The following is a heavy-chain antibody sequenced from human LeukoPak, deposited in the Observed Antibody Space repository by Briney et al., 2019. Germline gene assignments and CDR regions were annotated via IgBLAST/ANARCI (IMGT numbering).Heavy chain of an antibody. J-gene: IGHJ4*02. CDR2: IYYSGST. D-gene: IGHD3-16*01. Sequence: SETLSLTCTVSGGSISSYYWSWIRQPPGKGLEWIGYIYYSGSTNYNPSLKSRVTISVDTSKNQFSLKLSSVTAADTAVYYCARAGPRLGGYDYWGQGTLVTVSP. V-gene: IGHV4-59*01. CDR1: GGSISSYY. CDR3: ARAGPRLGGYDY.